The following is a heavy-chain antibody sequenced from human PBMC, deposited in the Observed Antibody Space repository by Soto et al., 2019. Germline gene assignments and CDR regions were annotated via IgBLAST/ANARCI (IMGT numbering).Heavy chain of an antibody. CDR3: ASLVNGQHEYFDY. V-gene: IGHV4-39*02. J-gene: IGHJ4*02. D-gene: IGHD6-13*01. CDR1: GGSISSRSYY. Sequence: SETLSLTCIVSGGSISSRSYYWGWIRQPPGKGLEWIGTISFSGSTYSGLSLKSRLTISVDTSRNHFSLKLSSVTAADTAVYYCASLVNGQHEYFDYWGQGALVTVSS. CDR2: ISFSGST.